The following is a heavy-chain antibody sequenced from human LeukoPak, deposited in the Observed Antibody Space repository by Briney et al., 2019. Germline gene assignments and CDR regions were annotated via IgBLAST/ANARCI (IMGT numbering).Heavy chain of an antibody. CDR1: GGSISSYY. CDR2: IYYSGST. Sequence: PSETLSLTCTVSGGSISSYYWSWIRQPPGKGLEWIGYIYYSGSTNYNPSLKSRVTISVDTSKNQFSLKLSSVTAADTVVYYCARAQGKFDPWGQGTLVTVSS. CDR3: ARAQGKFDP. V-gene: IGHV4-59*01. J-gene: IGHJ5*02.